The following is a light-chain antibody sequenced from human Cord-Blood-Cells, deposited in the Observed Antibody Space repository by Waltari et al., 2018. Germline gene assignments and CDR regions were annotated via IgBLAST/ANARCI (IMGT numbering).Light chain of an antibody. J-gene: IGLJ2*01. V-gene: IGLV1-47*01. CDR3: AAWDDSLSGPV. Sequence: QSVLTQPPSASGTPGQRVTISCSGSSSNIGSNYVYWYQQLPGTAPKLLSYRNNHPPSGVPDRFSGSKSGTSASLAISGLRSEDEADYYCAAWDDSLSGPVFGGGTKLTVL. CDR1: SSNIGSNY. CDR2: RNN.